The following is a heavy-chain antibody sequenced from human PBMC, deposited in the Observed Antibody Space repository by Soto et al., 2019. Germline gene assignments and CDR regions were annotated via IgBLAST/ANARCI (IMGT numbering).Heavy chain of an antibody. D-gene: IGHD6-13*01. CDR2: ISYDGSNK. J-gene: IGHJ6*02. CDR1: GFTFSSYA. CDR3: ARGPNLADYGMDV. V-gene: IGHV3-30-3*01. Sequence: QVQLVESGGGVVQPGRSLRLSCAASGFTFSSYAMHWVHQAPGKGLEWVAVISYDGSNKYYADSVKGRFTISRDNSKNTLYLQMNSLRAEDTAVYYCARGPNLADYGMDVWGQGTTVTVSS.